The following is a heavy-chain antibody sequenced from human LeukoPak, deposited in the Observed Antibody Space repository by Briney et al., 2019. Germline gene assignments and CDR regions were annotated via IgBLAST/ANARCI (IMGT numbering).Heavy chain of an antibody. CDR1: GFTFSSYS. Sequence: PGGSLRLSCAASGFTFSSYSMNWVRQAPGKGLEWVSYISSSSSTIYYADSVKGRFTISRDNAKNSLYLQMNSLRAEDTAVYYCARDADYGDYHFDYWGQGTLVTVSS. J-gene: IGHJ4*02. CDR2: ISSSSSTI. V-gene: IGHV3-48*04. CDR3: ARDADYGDYHFDY. D-gene: IGHD4-17*01.